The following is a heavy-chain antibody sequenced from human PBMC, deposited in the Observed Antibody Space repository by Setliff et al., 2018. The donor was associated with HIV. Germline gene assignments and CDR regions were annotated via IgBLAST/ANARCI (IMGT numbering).Heavy chain of an antibody. D-gene: IGHD2-2*01. CDR2: IYYSGST. J-gene: IGHJ4*02. Sequence: SETLSLTCTVSGGSISSNSYYWGWIRQPPGKGLEWIGSIYYSGSTYYNPSLKSRVTISVDTSKNQFSLKLSSVTAADTAVYYCARSTSYGGNYRFDYWGQGTLVTVSS. V-gene: IGHV4-39*01. CDR3: ARSTSYGGNYRFDY. CDR1: GGSISSNSYY.